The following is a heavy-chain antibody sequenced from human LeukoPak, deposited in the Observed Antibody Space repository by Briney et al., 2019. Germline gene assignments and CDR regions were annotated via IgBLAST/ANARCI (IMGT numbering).Heavy chain of an antibody. CDR1: GGSISSYY. CDR3: ARGLAWFGELPPYYFDY. J-gene: IGHJ4*02. V-gene: IGHV4-59*08. D-gene: IGHD3-10*01. Sequence: KPSETLSLTCTVSGGSISSYYWSWIRQPPGKGLEWIGYIYYSGSTNYNPSLKSRVTISVDTSKNQFSLKLSSVTAADTAVYYCARGLAWFGELPPYYFDYWGQGTLVTVSS. CDR2: IYYSGST.